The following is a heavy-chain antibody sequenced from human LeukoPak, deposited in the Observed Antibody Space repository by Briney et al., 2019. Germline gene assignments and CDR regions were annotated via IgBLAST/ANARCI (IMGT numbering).Heavy chain of an antibody. J-gene: IGHJ2*01. CDR2: IHYSGST. CDR3: ARDSPGYFDL. CDR1: GGSISSYY. V-gene: IGHV4-59*01. Sequence: SETLSLTCTVSGGSISSYYWSWIRQPPGKGLEWIGYIHYSGSTNYNPSLKSLFTISVETSKNEFSLKLRSVTAADTAVYYCARDSPGYFDLWGRGTLVTVSS.